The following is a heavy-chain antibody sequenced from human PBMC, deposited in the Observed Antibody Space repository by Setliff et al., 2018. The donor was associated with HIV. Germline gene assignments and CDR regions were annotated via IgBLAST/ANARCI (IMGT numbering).Heavy chain of an antibody. J-gene: IGHJ6*02. CDR3: ARTRDAVMYYYYGMDV. CDR2: INAGNGNA. Sequence: ASVKVSCKASGYTFTTYAMHWVRLAPGQRLEWMGWINAGNGNAKYSQRFQGRVIITRDTSASTAYMELSSLRSEDTAVYYCARTRDAVMYYYYGMDVWGQGTTVTVSS. D-gene: IGHD3-16*01. CDR1: GYTFTTYA. V-gene: IGHV1-3*01.